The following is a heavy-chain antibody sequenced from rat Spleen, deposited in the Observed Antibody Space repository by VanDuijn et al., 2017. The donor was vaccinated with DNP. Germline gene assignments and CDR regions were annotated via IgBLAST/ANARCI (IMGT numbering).Heavy chain of an antibody. CDR3: ARLGDA. V-gene: IGHV2-6*01. CDR1: GFSLTSHT. CDR2: MSSGGST. J-gene: IGHJ4*01. Sequence: QVQLKESGPGLVQPSQTLSLTCTVSGFSLTSHTVSWVRQPPGKGLEWIAAMSSGGSTYYNSALKSRLSISRDTSKSQVFVKMNSLQTEDTAMYFCARLGDAWGQGTSVTVSS. D-gene: IGHD5-1*01.